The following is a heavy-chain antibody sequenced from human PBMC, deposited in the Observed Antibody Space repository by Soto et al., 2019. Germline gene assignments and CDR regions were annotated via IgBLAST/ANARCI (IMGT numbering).Heavy chain of an antibody. J-gene: IGHJ6*03. CDR1: GGTFSSYT. D-gene: IGHD4-4*01. Sequence: ASVKVSCKASGGTFSSYTISWVRQAPGQGLEWMGRIIPILGIANYAQKFQGRVTITADKSTSTAYMELSSLRSEDTAVYYCAGLQGTWNYYYYMDVWGKGTTVTVSS. CDR2: IIPILGIA. V-gene: IGHV1-69*02. CDR3: AGLQGTWNYYYYMDV.